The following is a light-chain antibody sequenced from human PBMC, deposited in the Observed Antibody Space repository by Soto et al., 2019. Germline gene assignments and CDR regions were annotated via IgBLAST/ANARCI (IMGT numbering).Light chain of an antibody. CDR3: QHYGTTPWT. V-gene: IGKV3-20*01. Sequence: ETVLTQSPATLSLSPGERATLSCRASQSVCSRCFAWYQQKPGQSPRLLIYGASTRATGIPDRFSGSGSGTDFTLTISRLEPEDFAVYYCQHYGTTPWTFGQGTKVGIK. CDR2: GAS. CDR1: QSVCSRC. J-gene: IGKJ1*01.